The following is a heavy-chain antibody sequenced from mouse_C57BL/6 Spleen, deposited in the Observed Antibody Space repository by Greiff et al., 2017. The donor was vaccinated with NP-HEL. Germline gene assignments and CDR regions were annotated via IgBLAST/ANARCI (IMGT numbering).Heavy chain of an antibody. V-gene: IGHV5-4*03. CDR3: ARQTGTGARGWFAY. J-gene: IGHJ3*01. CDR2: ISDGGRYT. CDR1: GFTFSSYA. D-gene: IGHD4-1*01. Sequence: EVMLVESGGGLVKPGGSLKLSCAASGFTFSSYAMSWVRQTPEKRLEWVATISDGGRYTYYPANVKGRFTISRDNAKKNLYLQMSHLKSEDTAMYYCARQTGTGARGWFAYWGQGTLVTVSA.